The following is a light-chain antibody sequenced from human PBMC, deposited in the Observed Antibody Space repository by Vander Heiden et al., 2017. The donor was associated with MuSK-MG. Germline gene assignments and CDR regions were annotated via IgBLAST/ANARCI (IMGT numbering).Light chain of an antibody. CDR2: RNN. J-gene: IGLJ2*01. Sequence: QSVLPQPPSASGTPGQRVTISCSGSSSNIGTNYVYWYQQLPGTAPKLLIYRNNQRPSGVPDRFSGSKSGTSASLAISGLRSEDEADYYCAAWDDSLTGPGFDGGTKLTVL. CDR3: AAWDDSLTGPG. CDR1: SSNIGTNY. V-gene: IGLV1-47*01.